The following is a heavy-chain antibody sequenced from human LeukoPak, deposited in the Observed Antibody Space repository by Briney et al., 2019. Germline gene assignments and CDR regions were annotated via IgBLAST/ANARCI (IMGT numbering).Heavy chain of an antibody. J-gene: IGHJ6*02. CDR3: AKDSSSSPYYGMDV. D-gene: IGHD6-6*01. Sequence: GGSLRLSCAASGFTFDDYAMHWVRQAPGKGLEWVSGINWNSDRIGYADSVKGRFTISRDNIKNSLYLQMNSLRAEDTALYYCAKDSSSSPYYGMDVWGQGTTVTVSS. V-gene: IGHV3-9*01. CDR2: INWNSDRI. CDR1: GFTFDDYA.